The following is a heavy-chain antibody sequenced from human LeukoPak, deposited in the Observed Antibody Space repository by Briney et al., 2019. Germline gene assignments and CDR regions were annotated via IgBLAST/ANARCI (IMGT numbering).Heavy chain of an antibody. V-gene: IGHV1-8*01. CDR2: XXXDSGNT. Sequence: ASXKVSCKASGYTXTXXXINWXXQAPGXXXEXXXXXXXDSGNTGYAQKFQGRVTMTRNTSISTAYMELSSLRSEDTAVYYCARGRRGLSFVVVPARLDPWGQGTLVTVSS. CDR1: GYTXTXXX. D-gene: IGHD2-2*01. J-gene: IGHJ5*02. CDR3: ARGRRGLSFVVVPARLDP.